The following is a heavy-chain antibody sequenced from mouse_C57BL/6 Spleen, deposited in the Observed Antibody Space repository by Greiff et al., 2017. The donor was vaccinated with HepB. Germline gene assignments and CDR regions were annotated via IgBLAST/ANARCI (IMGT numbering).Heavy chain of an antibody. CDR2: IHPNSGST. V-gene: IGHV1-64*01. J-gene: IGHJ2*01. CDR3: ARDLNYGHYFDY. Sequence: QVQLQQPGAELVKPGASVKLSCKASGYTFTSYWMHWVKQRPGQGLEWIGMIHPNSGSTNYNEKFKSKATLTVDKSSSTAYMQLSSLTSEDSAVYYCARDLNYGHYFDYWGQGTTLTVSS. CDR1: GYTFTSYW. D-gene: IGHD1-1*01.